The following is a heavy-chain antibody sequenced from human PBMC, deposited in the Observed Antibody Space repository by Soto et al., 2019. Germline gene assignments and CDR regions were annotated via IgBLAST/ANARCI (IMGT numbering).Heavy chain of an antibody. CDR3: AKDRGVGYLDY. CDR2: ISWDGGST. CDR1: GFTFDDYT. Sequence: GGSLRLSCAASGFTFDDYTMHWVRHAPGKGLEWVSLISWDGGSTYYADSVKGRFTISRDNSKNSLDLQMNSLRTEDTALYYCAKDRGVGYLDYWGQGTLGTVSS. V-gene: IGHV3-43*01. J-gene: IGHJ4*02. D-gene: IGHD2-2*01.